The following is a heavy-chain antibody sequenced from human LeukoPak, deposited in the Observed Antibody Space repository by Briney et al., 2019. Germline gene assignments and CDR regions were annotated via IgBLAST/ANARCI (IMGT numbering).Heavy chain of an antibody. CDR3: PRDGGTGGRPLQVTPDY. D-gene: IGHD2-8*02. V-gene: IGHV1-2*06. CDR2: FNPNSGGT. J-gene: IGHJ4*02. Sequence: SVKVSCKASGYTFTGYYMHWVRPAPGQGLEWMGRFNPNSGGTNYAQKFQGRVTMTRDTSISTAYMALGRLTSDATSGYYFPRDGGTGGRPLQVTPDYWGQGTLVTVSS. CDR1: GYTFTGYY.